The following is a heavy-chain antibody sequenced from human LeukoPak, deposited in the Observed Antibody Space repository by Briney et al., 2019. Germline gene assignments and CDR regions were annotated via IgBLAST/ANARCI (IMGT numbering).Heavy chain of an antibody. V-gene: IGHV1-69*04. CDR2: IIPILGIA. Sequence: ASVKVSCKASGGTFSGYAIIWVRQAPGQGLEWMGRIIPILGIANYAQKFQGRVTITADKSTSTAYMELSSLRSEDTAVYYCARGGLRDRDYYYYGMDVWGQGTTVTVSS. CDR1: GGTFSGYA. D-gene: IGHD4-17*01. CDR3: ARGGLRDRDYYYYGMDV. J-gene: IGHJ6*02.